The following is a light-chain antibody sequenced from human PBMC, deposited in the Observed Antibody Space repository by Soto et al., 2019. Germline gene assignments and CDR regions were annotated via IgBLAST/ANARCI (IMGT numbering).Light chain of an antibody. Sequence: EIVMTQSPATLSVSPGERATLSCRASQSFSSNLAWYQQKPGQAPRLLMYGISTRATGIPARFSGSGSGTEFTLTISSLQSEDFAIYYCQQHNNWPLTFGGGTKVEIK. CDR3: QQHNNWPLT. J-gene: IGKJ4*01. CDR2: GIS. CDR1: QSFSSN. V-gene: IGKV3-15*01.